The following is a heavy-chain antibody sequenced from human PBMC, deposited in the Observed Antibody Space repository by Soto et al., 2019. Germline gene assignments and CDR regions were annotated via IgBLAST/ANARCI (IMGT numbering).Heavy chain of an antibody. D-gene: IGHD4-17*01. Sequence: QVQLQESGPGLVKPSETLSLTCTASGGSISSYYWSWIRQPPGKGLEWIGYIYYSGSTNYNPSLTSRVTISVDRSKNQFSLTLSSVTAADTAVYYCARDYGDYYFDYLGQGTLVTVSS. J-gene: IGHJ4*02. CDR3: ARDYGDYYFDY. V-gene: IGHV4-59*08. CDR2: IYYSGST. CDR1: GGSISSYY.